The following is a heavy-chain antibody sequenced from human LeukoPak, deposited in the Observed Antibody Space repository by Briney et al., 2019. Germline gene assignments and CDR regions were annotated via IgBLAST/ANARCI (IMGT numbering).Heavy chain of an antibody. J-gene: IGHJ6*03. CDR2: AHYSGST. V-gene: IGHV4-39*07. D-gene: IGHD1-7*01. CDR1: GGSISSSCCS. Sequence: SETLSLTCTVSGGSISSSCCSWGWIRQPPGKGLEWIGSAHYSGSTYYNPSLKSRVTISVDTSKNQFSLKLSSVTAADTAVYYCARLTGTYYYYYMDVWGKGTTVSVSS. CDR3: ARLTGTYYYYYMDV.